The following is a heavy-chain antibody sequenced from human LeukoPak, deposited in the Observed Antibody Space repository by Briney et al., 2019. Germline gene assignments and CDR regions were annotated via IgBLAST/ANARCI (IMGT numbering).Heavy chain of an antibody. J-gene: IGHJ4*02. CDR1: GFTFRSYA. CDR2: ISGSGGST. D-gene: IGHD5-18*01. Sequence: GGSLRLSCAASGFTFRSYAMRWVRQAPGKGLEWVSVISGSGGSTYYAASLKGRIHISRDNVKKTVYPQMNSLRAEDTAVYYFAKGLRSQRGYSYCYRPGIFHYWGQGSLVTVSS. CDR3: AKGLRSQRGYSYCYRPGIFHY. V-gene: IGHV3-23*01.